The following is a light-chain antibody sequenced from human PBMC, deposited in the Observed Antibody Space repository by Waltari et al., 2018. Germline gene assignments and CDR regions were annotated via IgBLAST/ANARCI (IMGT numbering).Light chain of an antibody. CDR2: GND. V-gene: IGLV1-40*01. Sequence: QSVLTQPPSVSGAPGQRVTISCTGSGSNIGAGFDLHWYQQLPGTAPKLLVYGNDSRPSGVPGRFSASKSGTAASLAITGLQAEAEADYYCQSYDSSLTGSWVFGGGTKLTVL. CDR3: QSYDSSLTGSWV. CDR1: GSNIGAGFD. J-gene: IGLJ3*02.